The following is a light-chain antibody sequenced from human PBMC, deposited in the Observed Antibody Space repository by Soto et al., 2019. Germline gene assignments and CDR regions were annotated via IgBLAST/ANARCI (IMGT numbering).Light chain of an antibody. CDR2: RNN. Sequence: QSVLTQQPSASGTPGQRVTISCSGSSSNIGSNTVNWYQQLPGTAPKLLIYRNNQRPSGVPDRFSGSKSGTSASLAISGLQSEDEADYYCAAWDDSLNGLWVFGGGTKLTVL. CDR3: AAWDDSLNGLWV. CDR1: SSNIGSNT. V-gene: IGLV1-44*01. J-gene: IGLJ3*02.